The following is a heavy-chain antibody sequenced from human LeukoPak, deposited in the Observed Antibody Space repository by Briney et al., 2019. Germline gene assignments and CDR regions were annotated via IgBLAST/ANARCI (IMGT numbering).Heavy chain of an antibody. CDR1: GYTFTGYY. Sequence: ASVKVSCKASGYTFTGYYMHWVRQAPGQGLEGMGWINPNSGGTNYAQKFQGRVTMTRDTSISTAYMELSRLRSDDTAVYYCASLDAYYDSTVSAVYDYWGQGTLVTVSS. V-gene: IGHV1-2*02. D-gene: IGHD3-22*01. J-gene: IGHJ4*02. CDR2: INPNSGGT. CDR3: ASLDAYYDSTVSAVYDY.